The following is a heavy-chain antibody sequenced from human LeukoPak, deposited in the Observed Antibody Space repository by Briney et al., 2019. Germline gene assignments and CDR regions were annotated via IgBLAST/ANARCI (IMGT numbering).Heavy chain of an antibody. CDR1: GGSISSYN. D-gene: IGHD6-19*01. CDR2: IYYSGST. Sequence: SESLSLTCTVSGGSISSYNWSWIRQPPGKGLEWIGYIYYSGSTNYNPSLKSRVTISVDTSKNQFSLKLSSVTAADTAVYYCASGSSGWYYRIDYWGQGTLVTVSS. V-gene: IGHV4-59*01. J-gene: IGHJ4*02. CDR3: ASGSSGWYYRIDY.